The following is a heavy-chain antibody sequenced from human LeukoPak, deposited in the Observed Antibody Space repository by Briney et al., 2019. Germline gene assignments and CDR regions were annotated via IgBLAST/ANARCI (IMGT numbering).Heavy chain of an antibody. Sequence: SGGSLSLSCEASGLTFSSCGMSWVRQAPGKGLEWVSAISGSGGSTYYADSVKGRFTISRDNSKNTLYLQMNSLRAEDTAVYYCAKIQLWLLYYGMDVWGQRTTVTVSS. D-gene: IGHD5-18*01. V-gene: IGHV3-23*01. CDR1: GLTFSSCG. J-gene: IGHJ6*02. CDR2: ISGSGGST. CDR3: AKIQLWLLYYGMDV.